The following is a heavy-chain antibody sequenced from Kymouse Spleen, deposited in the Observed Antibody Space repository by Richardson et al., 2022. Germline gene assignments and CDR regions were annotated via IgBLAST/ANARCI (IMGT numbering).Heavy chain of an antibody. CDR2: INHSGST. CDR1: GGSFSGYY. CDR3: ARKGGTGTSAFDI. Sequence: QVQLQQWGAGLLKPSETLSLTCAVYGGSFSGYYWSWIRQPPGKGLEWIGEINHSGSTNYNPSLKSRVTISVDTSKNQFSLKLSSVTAADTAVYYCARKGGTGTSAFDIWGQGTMVTVSS. V-gene: IGHV4-34*01. J-gene: IGHJ3*02. D-gene: IGHD1-7*01.